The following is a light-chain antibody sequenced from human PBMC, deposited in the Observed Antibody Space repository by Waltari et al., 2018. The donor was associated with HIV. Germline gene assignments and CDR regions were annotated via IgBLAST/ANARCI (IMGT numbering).Light chain of an antibody. Sequence: DIVLTQSPDSLAVSLGERATINCIPSQSLLYRSNNKNYLAWYQHKPGQPPKLLIYWASTRESGVPDRFSGSGSGTEFTLTISNLQAEDVAIYYCHQYYITPQTFGQGTKVEVK. CDR1: QSLLYRSNNKNY. CDR3: HQYYITPQT. J-gene: IGKJ1*01. V-gene: IGKV4-1*01. CDR2: WAS.